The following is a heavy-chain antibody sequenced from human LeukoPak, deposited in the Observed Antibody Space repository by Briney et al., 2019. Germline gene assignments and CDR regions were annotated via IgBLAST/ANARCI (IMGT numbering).Heavy chain of an antibody. J-gene: IGHJ4*02. Sequence: GGSLRLSCAVSGFSFSDHYLDWDRQTPGRGLEWVGRSRIKADGYITQYAASVKDRFTISRDESKDSLRLQMNSLKTEDTAFDYCVRGLNSFDLWGQGTPVTVSS. CDR1: GFSFSDHY. CDR2: SRIKADGYIT. CDR3: VRGLNSFDL. V-gene: IGHV3-72*01.